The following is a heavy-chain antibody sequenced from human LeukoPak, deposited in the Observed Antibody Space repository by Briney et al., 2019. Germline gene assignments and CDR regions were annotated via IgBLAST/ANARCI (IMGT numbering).Heavy chain of an antibody. Sequence: PSETLSLTCTVSSGSISSYYWSWIRQPPGKGLEWIGYIYYSGTTNYNPSLKSRVTISVDTSKTQFSLKLSSVTAADTAIYYCARYDTRDYYFDYWAREPWSPSPQ. CDR3: ARYDTRDYYFDY. J-gene: IGHJ4*02. CDR1: SGSISSYY. CDR2: IYYSGTT. D-gene: IGHD3-22*01. V-gene: IGHV4-59*01.